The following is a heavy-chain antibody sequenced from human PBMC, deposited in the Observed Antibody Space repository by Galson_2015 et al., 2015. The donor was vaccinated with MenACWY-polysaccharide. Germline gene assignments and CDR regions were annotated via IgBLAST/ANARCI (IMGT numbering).Heavy chain of an antibody. D-gene: IGHD3-16*02. CDR3: ARETMITFGGVIAPPDY. V-gene: IGHV1-46*01. J-gene: IGHJ4*02. CDR1: GYTFTSYY. Sequence: SVKVSCKASGYTFTSYYMHWVRQAPGQGLEWMGIINPSGGSTSYAQKFQGRVTMTRDTSTSTVYMELSSLRSEDTAVYYCARETMITFGGVIAPPDYWGQGTLVTVSS. CDR2: INPSGGST.